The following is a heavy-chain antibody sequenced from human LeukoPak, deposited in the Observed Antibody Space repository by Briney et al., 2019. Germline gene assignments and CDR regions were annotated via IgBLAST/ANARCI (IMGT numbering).Heavy chain of an antibody. CDR3: AKPFYGRNWSDP. CDR2: ISGSGGST. Sequence: GGTLRLSCAASGFTFSRYGMSWVRQAPGKGLEWVLAISGSGGSTYYADSVKGRFTISRDNSKSTLYLQMNSLRAEDTAVYYCAKPFYGRNWSDPWGQGTLVTVSS. D-gene: IGHD2/OR15-2a*01. V-gene: IGHV3-23*01. CDR1: GFTFSRYG. J-gene: IGHJ5*02.